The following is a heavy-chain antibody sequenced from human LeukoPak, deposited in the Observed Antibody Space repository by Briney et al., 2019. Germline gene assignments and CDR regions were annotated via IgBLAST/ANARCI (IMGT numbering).Heavy chain of an antibody. CDR1: GFTFSSYW. CDR2: IKQDGSEK. V-gene: IGHV3-7*01. CDR3: ARSIGTYAAAYHFDY. J-gene: IGHJ4*02. D-gene: IGHD2-2*01. Sequence: GGSLRLSCAASGFTFSSYWMSWVRQAPGKGLEWVANIKQDGSEKYYVDSVKGRFTISRDNAKNSLYLQMNSLRAEDTAVYYCARSIGTYAAAYHFDYWGQGTLVTVSS.